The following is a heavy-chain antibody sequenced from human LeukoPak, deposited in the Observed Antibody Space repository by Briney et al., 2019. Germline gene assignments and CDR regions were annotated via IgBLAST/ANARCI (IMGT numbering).Heavy chain of an antibody. CDR2: IIPIFGTA. D-gene: IGHD2-2*01. Sequence: SVKVSCKASGGTFSSHAISWVRQAPGQGLEWMGGIIPIFGTANYAQKFQGRVTITADESTSTAYMELSSLRSEDTAVYYCAREEVYCSSTSCYFPWGQGTLVTVSS. CDR1: GGTFSSHA. V-gene: IGHV1-69*13. J-gene: IGHJ5*02. CDR3: AREEVYCSSTSCYFP.